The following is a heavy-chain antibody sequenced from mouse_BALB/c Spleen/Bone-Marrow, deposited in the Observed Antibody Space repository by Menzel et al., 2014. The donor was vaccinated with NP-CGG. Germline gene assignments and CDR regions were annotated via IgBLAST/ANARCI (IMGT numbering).Heavy chain of an antibody. V-gene: IGHV14-3*02. CDR1: GFNIKDTY. CDR3: ARLDLSAY. J-gene: IGHJ3*01. Sequence: EVQLQESGAELVKPGASVKLSCTASGFNIKDTYMHWVKQRPEQGLEWIGRIDPANGNTKYDPKFQGKATITADTSSNTAYLQLSSLTSEDTAVYYCARLDLSAYWGQGTLVTVSA. CDR2: IDPANGNT.